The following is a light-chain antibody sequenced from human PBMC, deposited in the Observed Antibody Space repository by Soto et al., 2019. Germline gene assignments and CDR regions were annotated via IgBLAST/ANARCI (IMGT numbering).Light chain of an antibody. CDR3: QVWDSSNDNRI. CDR2: VDT. J-gene: IGLJ2*01. CDR1: DIGRKS. V-gene: IGLV3-21*02. Sequence: SYELTQPPSLSVAPGQTARIPCGGADIGRKSVHWYQQKPGQAPVLVVYVDTDRASGIPERFSGSNSGYTANLTISGVEGGDEADYFCQVWDSSNDNRIFGGGTKLTVL.